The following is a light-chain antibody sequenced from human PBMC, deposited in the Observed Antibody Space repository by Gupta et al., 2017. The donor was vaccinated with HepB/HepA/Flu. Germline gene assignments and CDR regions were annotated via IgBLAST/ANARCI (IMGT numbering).Light chain of an antibody. CDR3: QQGSTWPLT. V-gene: IGKV3-11*01. J-gene: IGKJ4*01. Sequence: EIVLTQSPATLSLSPGERAALSCRASQSIGSFLAWYQQKPGQSPRLLMYGVSNRATGIPDRFSGSGSGTDFILTISSLEPDDFAVYYCQQGSTWPLTFGGGTKVEIK. CDR2: GVS. CDR1: QSIGSF.